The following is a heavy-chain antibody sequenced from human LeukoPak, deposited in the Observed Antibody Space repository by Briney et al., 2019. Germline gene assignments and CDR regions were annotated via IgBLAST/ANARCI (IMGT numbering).Heavy chain of an antibody. CDR3: ARDPRFWGYSYGYRGGVDYYYYYMDV. CDR2: INPNSGGT. J-gene: IGHJ6*03. CDR1: GGTFSSYA. Sequence: GASVKVSCKASGGTFSSYAISWVRQAPGQGLEWMGWINPNSGGTNYAQKFQGRVTMTRDTSISTAYMELSRLRSDDTAVYYCARDPRFWGYSYGYRGGVDYYYYYMDVWGKGTTVTISS. V-gene: IGHV1-2*02. D-gene: IGHD5-18*01.